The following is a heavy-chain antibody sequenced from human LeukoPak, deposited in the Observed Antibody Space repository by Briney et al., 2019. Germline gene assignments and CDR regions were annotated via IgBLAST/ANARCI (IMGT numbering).Heavy chain of an antibody. D-gene: IGHD3-22*01. J-gene: IGHJ4*02. V-gene: IGHV3-66*01. CDR3: ARDLTDYYDSSGPGD. CDR1: GFTFSSYS. Sequence: GGSLRLSCAASGFTFSSYSMNWVRQAPGKGLEWVSVIYSGGSTYYADSVKGRFTISRDNSKNTLYLQMNSLRAEDTAVYYCARDLTDYYDSSGPGDWGQGTLVTVSS. CDR2: IYSGGST.